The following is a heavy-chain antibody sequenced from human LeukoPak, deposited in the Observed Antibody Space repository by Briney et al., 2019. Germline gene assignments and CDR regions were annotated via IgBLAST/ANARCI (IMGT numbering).Heavy chain of an antibody. CDR3: ARGRYYYDSSGIMRGPFDY. V-gene: IGHV4-34*01. D-gene: IGHD3-22*01. CDR2: INHSGST. Sequence: SETLSLTCAVYGGSFSGYYWSWIRQPPGKGLEWIGEINHSGSTNYNPSLKSRVTISVDTSKNQFSLKLSSVTAADTAVYYCARGRYYYDSSGIMRGPFDYWGQGTLVTVSS. J-gene: IGHJ4*02. CDR1: GGSFSGYY.